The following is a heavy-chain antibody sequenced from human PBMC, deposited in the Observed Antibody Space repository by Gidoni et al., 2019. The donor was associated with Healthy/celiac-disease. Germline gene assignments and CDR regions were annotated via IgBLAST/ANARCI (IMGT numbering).Heavy chain of an antibody. Sequence: RTGGYYWSWIRKHPGQGLEWIGYIYYSGSTYYNPSLKSRVTISVDTSKNQFSLKLSSVTAADTAVYYCARVDRGYFDYWGQGTLVTVSS. V-gene: IGHV4-31*02. J-gene: IGHJ4*02. CDR2: IYYSGST. CDR3: ARVDRGYFDY. D-gene: IGHD3-9*01. CDR1: RTGGYY.